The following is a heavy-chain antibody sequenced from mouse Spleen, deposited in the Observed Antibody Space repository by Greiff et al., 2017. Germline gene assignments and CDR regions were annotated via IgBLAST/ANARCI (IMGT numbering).Heavy chain of an antibody. V-gene: IGHV5-9*04. CDR3: ARLLGWYFDV. CDR1: GFTFSSYA. Sequence: EVKLVESGGGLVKLGGSLKLSCAASGFTFSSYALSWVRQTPEKRLEWVATISSGGGNTYYPDNAKNTLYLQMSSLKSEDTAMYYCARLLGWYFDVWGAGTTVTVSS. CDR2: ISSGGGNT. D-gene: IGHD4-1*01. J-gene: IGHJ1*01.